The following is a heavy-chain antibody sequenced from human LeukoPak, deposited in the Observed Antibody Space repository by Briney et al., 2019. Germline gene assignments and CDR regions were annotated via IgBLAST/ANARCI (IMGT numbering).Heavy chain of an antibody. CDR1: GFTFSSYW. CDR3: ARDMKLELPASLGYYYGMDV. Sequence: GGSLRLSCAASGFTFSSYWMSWVRQAPGKGLEWVANIKQDGSEKSYVDSVKGRFTISRDNAKNSLYLQMNSLRAEDTTVYYCARDMKLELPASLGYYYGMDVWGQGTTVTVSS. J-gene: IGHJ6*02. D-gene: IGHD1-7*01. CDR2: IKQDGSEK. V-gene: IGHV3-7*01.